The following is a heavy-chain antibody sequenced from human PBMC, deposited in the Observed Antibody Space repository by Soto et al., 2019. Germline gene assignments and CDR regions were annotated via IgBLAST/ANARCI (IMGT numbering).Heavy chain of an antibody. V-gene: IGHV1-18*01. J-gene: IGHJ4*02. Sequence: QVQLVQSGAEVKKPGASLKVSCKASGYTFTSYGISWVRQAPGQGLEWMGWISAYNGNPNYAQQLQGRVTMTTDTSTSTAYRELSSLRSDDTAVYYCARDLLNRPTSMTYWGQGTLVTVSS. CDR1: GYTFTSYG. CDR2: ISAYNGNP. CDR3: ARDLLNRPTSMTY. D-gene: IGHD5-18*01.